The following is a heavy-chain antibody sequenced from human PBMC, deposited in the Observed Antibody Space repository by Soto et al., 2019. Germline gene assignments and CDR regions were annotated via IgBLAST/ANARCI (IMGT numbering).Heavy chain of an antibody. CDR2: IYKSATT. V-gene: IGHV4-30-4*01. D-gene: IGHD2-15*01. CDR1: GDSISNLDYF. CDR3: ARGRYCLTGRCFPNWFDA. J-gene: IGHJ5*02. Sequence: SETLSLTCSVSGDSISNLDYFWAWIRQPPGQALEYIGYIYKSATTYYNPSFESRVAISVDTSKSQFSLNVTSVTAADTAVYFCARGRYCLTGRCFPNWFDAWGQGALVTVSS.